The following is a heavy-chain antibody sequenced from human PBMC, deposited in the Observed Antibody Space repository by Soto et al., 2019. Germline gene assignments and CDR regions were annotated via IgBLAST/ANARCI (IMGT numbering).Heavy chain of an antibody. V-gene: IGHV3-23*01. D-gene: IGHD2-21*02. CDR2: ISGSGSKT. J-gene: IGHJ6*02. CDR1: GFTLSSYA. CDR3: AREVVVGVTNYYYYGLGS. Sequence: EVQLLESGGGVVQSGGSLRVSCEVSGFTLSSYAMSWVRQAPGKGLEWVSAISGSGSKTYYAASVKGRFTISRDNSENTVYLQLNSVRVEDTAVYYCAREVVVGVTNYYYYGLGSWGRWTTVTVSS.